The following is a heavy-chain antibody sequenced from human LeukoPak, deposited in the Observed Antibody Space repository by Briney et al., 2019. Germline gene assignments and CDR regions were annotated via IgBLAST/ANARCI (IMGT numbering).Heavy chain of an antibody. Sequence: SETLSLTCAVYGGSFSGYYWSWIRQPPGKGLEWIGEINHSGSTNYNPSLKSRVTISVDTSKNQFPLKLSSVTAADTAVYYCARGKDSSSWYNRRNWFDPWGQGTLVTVSS. V-gene: IGHV4-34*01. D-gene: IGHD6-13*01. CDR1: GGSFSGYY. J-gene: IGHJ5*02. CDR3: ARGKDSSSWYNRRNWFDP. CDR2: INHSGST.